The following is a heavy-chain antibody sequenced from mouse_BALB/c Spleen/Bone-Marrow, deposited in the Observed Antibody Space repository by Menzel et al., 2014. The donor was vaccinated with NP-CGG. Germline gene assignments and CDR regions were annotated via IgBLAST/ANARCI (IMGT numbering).Heavy chain of an antibody. D-gene: IGHD4-1*01. Sequence: EVQLQQSGAELVKPGASVKLSCTASGFNIKDTYMNWVKRRAEQGLEWIGRIDPANGYTEYDPKFQGKATIIADTSSNTAYPQLGSLTSEDTAVYYCATLTGTFDYWAQGTTLTVSS. J-gene: IGHJ2*01. CDR1: GFNIKDTY. CDR3: ATLTGTFDY. V-gene: IGHV14-3*02. CDR2: IDPANGYT.